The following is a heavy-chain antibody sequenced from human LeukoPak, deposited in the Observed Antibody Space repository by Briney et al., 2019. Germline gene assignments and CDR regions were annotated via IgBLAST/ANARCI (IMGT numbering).Heavy chain of an antibody. D-gene: IGHD2/OR15-2a*01. J-gene: IGHJ4*02. V-gene: IGHV3-21*01. CDR1: GFTFSSYA. Sequence: NPGGSLRLSCAASGFTFSSYAMSWVRQAPGKGLEWVSSISTSTSSIYYADSVKGRFTISRDNAKNSLSLQMNSLRVEDTAVYYCARGRDDYFLNYWGQGTLVTVSS. CDR3: ARGRDDYFLNY. CDR2: ISTSTSSI.